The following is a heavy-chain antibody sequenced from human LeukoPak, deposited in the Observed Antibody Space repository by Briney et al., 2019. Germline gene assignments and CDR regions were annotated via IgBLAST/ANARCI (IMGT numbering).Heavy chain of an antibody. CDR2: VWYDGTDK. CDR3: ARDRRGGYDPYYFDY. D-gene: IGHD5-12*01. CDR1: GFTFSSYG. V-gene: IGHV3-33*01. Sequence: GGSLRLSCAASGFTFSSYGMHWVRQAPGKGLEWVAVVWYDGTDKYYVDSVKGRFTISRDNSKNTLYLQMNSLRAEDTAVYYCARDRRGGYDPYYFDYWGQGTLVTVSS. J-gene: IGHJ4*02.